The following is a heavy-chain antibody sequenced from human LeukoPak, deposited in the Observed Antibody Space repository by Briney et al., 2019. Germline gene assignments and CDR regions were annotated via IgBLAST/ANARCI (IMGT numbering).Heavy chain of an antibody. Sequence: PGGSLRLSCAASEFTVSTNYMTWVRQAPGKGLEWVSVINSGGSTYYADSVKGRFPISRDNSKNTLYLEMSSLRAEDTAVYYCARRYFGMDVWGQGTTVTVSS. CDR2: INSGGST. V-gene: IGHV3-66*04. CDR1: EFTVSTNY. J-gene: IGHJ6*02. CDR3: ARRYFGMDV.